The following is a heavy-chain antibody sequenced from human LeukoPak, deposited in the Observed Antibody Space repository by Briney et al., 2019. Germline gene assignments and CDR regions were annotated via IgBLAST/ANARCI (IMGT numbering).Heavy chain of an antibody. J-gene: IGHJ4*02. Sequence: PSETLSLTCTVSGGSISSSSYYWGWIRQPPGKGLEWIGSIYYSGSTYYNPSLKSRVTISVDTSKNQFSLKLSSVTAADTAVYYCARRYGSGSSGTFDYWGQGTLVTVSS. V-gene: IGHV4-39*07. CDR1: GGSISSSSYY. CDR3: ARRYGSGSSGTFDY. D-gene: IGHD3-10*01. CDR2: IYYSGST.